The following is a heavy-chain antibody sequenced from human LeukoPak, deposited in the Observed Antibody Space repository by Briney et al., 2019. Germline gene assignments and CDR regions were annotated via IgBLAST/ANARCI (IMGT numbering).Heavy chain of an antibody. Sequence: ASVKVSCKASGGTFSSYAINWVRQATGQGLEWMGWMDPNSGNTGYAQKFQGRVTITRNTSISTAYMELSSLRSEDTAVYYCARGSDSSGWYTEDYFDYWGQGTLVTVSS. D-gene: IGHD6-19*01. CDR3: ARGSDSSGWYTEDYFDY. CDR1: GGTFSSYA. CDR2: MDPNSGNT. V-gene: IGHV1-8*03. J-gene: IGHJ4*02.